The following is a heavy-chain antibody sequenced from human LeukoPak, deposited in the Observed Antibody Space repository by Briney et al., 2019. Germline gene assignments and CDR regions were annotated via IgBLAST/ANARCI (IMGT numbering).Heavy chain of an antibody. D-gene: IGHD3-10*01. J-gene: IGHJ6*04. Sequence: PETLSLTCAVYGGSFSGYYWSWIRQPPGKGLEWIGEINHSGSTNYNPSLKSRVTISVDTSKNQFSLKLSSVTAADTAVYYCARGLYYYGSGSYYSPPWYYYYGMDVWGKGTTVTVSS. CDR3: ARGLYYYGSGSYYSPPWYYYYGMDV. V-gene: IGHV4-34*01. CDR1: GGSFSGYY. CDR2: INHSGST.